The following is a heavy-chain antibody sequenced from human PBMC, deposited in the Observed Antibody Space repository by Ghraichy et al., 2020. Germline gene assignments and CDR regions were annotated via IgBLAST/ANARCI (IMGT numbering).Heavy chain of an antibody. V-gene: IGHV1-46*01. Sequence: ASVKVSCKASGYTFTSYYMHWVRQAPGQGLEWMGIINPSGGSTSYAQKFQGRVTMTRDTSTSTVYMELSSLRSEDTAVYYCARVPHDDYDSGYFDYWGQGTLVTVSS. D-gene: IGHD3-22*01. CDR1: GYTFTSYY. CDR3: ARVPHDDYDSGYFDY. J-gene: IGHJ4*02. CDR2: INPSGGST.